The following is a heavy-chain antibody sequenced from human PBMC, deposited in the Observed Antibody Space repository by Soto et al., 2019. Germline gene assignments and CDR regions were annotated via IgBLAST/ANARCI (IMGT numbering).Heavy chain of an antibody. V-gene: IGHV4-30-2*01. D-gene: IGHD6-13*01. Sequence: QLQLQESGSGLVKPSQTLSLTCAVSGGSISSGGYSWSWIRQPPGKGLEWIGYIYHSGSTYYNPSLKSRVTISVDRSKNQFSLKLSSVTAADTAVYYCARGRYSSSWRPMFDPWGQGTLVTVSS. CDR2: IYHSGST. CDR3: ARGRYSSSWRPMFDP. J-gene: IGHJ5*02. CDR1: GGSISSGGYS.